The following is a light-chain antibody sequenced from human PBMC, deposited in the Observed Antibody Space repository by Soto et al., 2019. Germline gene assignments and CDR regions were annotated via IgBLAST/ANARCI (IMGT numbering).Light chain of an antibody. CDR3: QQRRSWQVT. V-gene: IGKV3D-11*02. J-gene: IGKJ5*01. CDR1: QSVRGN. Sequence: EIVMSQSPATLSVSQGERATLSCRASQSVRGNLAWYQQKPGQSPRLLIYDASNRATGIPARFSGSGSGTDFTLTISSLEPEDFAVYYCQQRRSWQVTFGQGTRLEIK. CDR2: DAS.